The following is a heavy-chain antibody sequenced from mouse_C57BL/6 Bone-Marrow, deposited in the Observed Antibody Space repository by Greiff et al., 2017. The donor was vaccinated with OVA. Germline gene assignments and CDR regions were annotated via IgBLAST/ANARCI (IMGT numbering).Heavy chain of an antibody. J-gene: IGHJ2*01. CDR1: GYTFPSYW. Sequence: QVQLQQPGAELVKPGASVKLSCKASGYTFPSYWMHWVKQRPGQGLEWIGEIDPSDSYTKYNQKFKGKATLTVDTSSRTAYMQLSSLTSEDYAVDYGASHYDDDYGDYWGQGTALTVSS. D-gene: IGHD2-4*01. V-gene: IGHV1-50*01. CDR3: ASHYDDDYGDY. CDR2: IDPSDSYT.